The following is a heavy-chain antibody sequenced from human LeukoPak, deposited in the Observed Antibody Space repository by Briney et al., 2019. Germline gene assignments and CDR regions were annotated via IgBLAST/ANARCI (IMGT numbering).Heavy chain of an antibody. J-gene: IGHJ4*02. CDR2: INTAGDT. V-gene: IGHV3-13*01. Sequence: PGGSLRLSCAAPGFTFSSYDMHWVRQATGRGLEWVSGINTAGDTYYPGSVKGRFTISRENAKNSLYLQMNSLRAGDTAVYYCARVRDGSLDYWGQGTLVTVSS. CDR1: GFTFSSYD. CDR3: ARVRDGSLDY. D-gene: IGHD5-24*01.